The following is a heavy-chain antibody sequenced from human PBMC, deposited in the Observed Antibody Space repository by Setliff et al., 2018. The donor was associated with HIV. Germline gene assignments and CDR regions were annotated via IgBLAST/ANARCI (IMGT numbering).Heavy chain of an antibody. J-gene: IGHJ4*02. CDR2: IKSNIDGGTR. Sequence: GGSLRLSCAASGFTFSKTWMTWVRQAPGKGLEWVGRIKSNIDGGTRDYAAPVKGRFTISRDDSKNTVYLQMNSLKSEDSALYYCTTGGADWGQGTRV. CDR1: GFTFSKTW. D-gene: IGHD3-16*01. V-gene: IGHV3-15*01. CDR3: TTGGAD.